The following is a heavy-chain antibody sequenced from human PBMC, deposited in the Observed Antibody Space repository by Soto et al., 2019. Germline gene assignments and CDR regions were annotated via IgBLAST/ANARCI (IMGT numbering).Heavy chain of an antibody. CDR1: GGTFSSYA. D-gene: IGHD4-17*01. Sequence: ASVKVSCKASGGTFSSYAISWVRQAPGQGLEWMGGIIPIFGTANYAQKFQGRVTITADESTSTAYMELGSLRSEDTAVYYCARALALYGDYVTVDGKEEYYYYGMDVWGQGTTVTVSS. J-gene: IGHJ6*02. CDR2: IIPIFGTA. V-gene: IGHV1-69*13. CDR3: ARALALYGDYVTVDGKEEYYYYGMDV.